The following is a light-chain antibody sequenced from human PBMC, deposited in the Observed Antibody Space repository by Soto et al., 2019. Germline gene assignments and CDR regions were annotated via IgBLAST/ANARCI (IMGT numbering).Light chain of an antibody. CDR3: QQYDNWPQT. CDR1: QSVSSN. Sequence: EIVLTQSPGTLSLSPGERATLSCRASQSVSSNLAWYQQKPGQAPRLLIYGASTRATGIPARFSGTGSGADFTLTVSSLQSEDFAVYYCQQYDNWPQTFGQGTTGDIK. J-gene: IGKJ1*01. CDR2: GAS. V-gene: IGKV3-15*01.